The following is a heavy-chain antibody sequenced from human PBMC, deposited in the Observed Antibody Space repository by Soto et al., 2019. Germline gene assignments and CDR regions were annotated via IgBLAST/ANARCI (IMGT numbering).Heavy chain of an antibody. J-gene: IGHJ4*02. CDR3: ANDFWSEYR. D-gene: IGHD3-3*01. CDR1: GFTFITYE. V-gene: IGHV3-48*03. Sequence: PGGSLRLSCVASGFTFITYEMNWVRQAPGRGLEWISYISGSSSMIYYTDSVKGRFIISRDNAKNSLYLQMNSLRAEDTAVYYCANDFWSEYRWGQGTLVTVSS. CDR2: ISGSSSMI.